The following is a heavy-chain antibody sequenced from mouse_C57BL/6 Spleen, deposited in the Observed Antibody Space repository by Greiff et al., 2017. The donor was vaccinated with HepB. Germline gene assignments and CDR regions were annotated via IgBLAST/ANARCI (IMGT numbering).Heavy chain of an antibody. J-gene: IGHJ3*01. V-gene: IGHV3-6*01. CDR3: AREDYSNYVWFAY. CDR1: GYSITSGYY. D-gene: IGHD2-5*01. Sequence: EVKLQESGPGLVKPSQSLSLTCSVTGYSITSGYYWNWIRQFPGNKLEWMGYISYDGSNNYNPSLKNRISITRDTSKNQFFLKLNSVTTEDTATYYCAREDYSNYVWFAYWGQGTLVTVSA. CDR2: ISYDGSN.